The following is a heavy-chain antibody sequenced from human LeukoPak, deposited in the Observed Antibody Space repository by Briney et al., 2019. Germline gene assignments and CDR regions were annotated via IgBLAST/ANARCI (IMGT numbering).Heavy chain of an antibody. CDR2: TYYRSKWYS. CDR3: ARAYSSGKDYYFDY. J-gene: IGHJ4*02. D-gene: IGHD6-19*01. V-gene: IGHV6-1*01. Sequence: SQTLSLTCAISGDRVSSNSATWNWIRQSPSRGLEGLGRTYYRSKWYSDSAVSVKSRITINPDTSKNQISLQLNSVTPEDTAVYYCARAYSSGKDYYFDYWGQGTLVTVSS. CDR1: GDRVSSNSAT.